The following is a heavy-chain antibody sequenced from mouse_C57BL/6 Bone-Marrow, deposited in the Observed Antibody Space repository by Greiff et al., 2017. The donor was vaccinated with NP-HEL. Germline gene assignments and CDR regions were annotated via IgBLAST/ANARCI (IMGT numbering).Heavy chain of an antibody. J-gene: IGHJ3*01. CDR1: GYTFTSYW. Sequence: QVQLQQPGTELVKPGASVKLSCKASGYTFTSYWMHWVKQRPGQGLEWIGIINPSNGGTNYNEKFKSKATLTVDKSSSTAYMQLSSLTSEDSAVYYCARSLELRLRFAYWGQGTLVTVSA. CDR3: ARSLELRLRFAY. CDR2: INPSNGGT. D-gene: IGHD3-2*02. V-gene: IGHV1-53*01.